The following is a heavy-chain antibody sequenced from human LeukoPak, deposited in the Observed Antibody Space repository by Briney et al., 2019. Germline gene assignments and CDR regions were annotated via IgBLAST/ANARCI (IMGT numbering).Heavy chain of an antibody. V-gene: IGHV3-30*18. CDR1: GFTFRSYG. CDR2: ISYDGSNK. CDR3: AKGGIIAYGMDV. D-gene: IGHD1-26*01. J-gene: IGHJ6*02. Sequence: PGRSLRLSCAASGFTFRSYGMHWVRQDPGKGLEWVAVISYDGSNKYYADSVKGRFTISRDNSKNTLYLQMNSLRAEDTAVYYCAKGGIIAYGMDVWGQGTTVTVSS.